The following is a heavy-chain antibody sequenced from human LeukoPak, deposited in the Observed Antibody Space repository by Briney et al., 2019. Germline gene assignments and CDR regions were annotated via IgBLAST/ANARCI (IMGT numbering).Heavy chain of an antibody. CDR3: ARDLYNWNS. V-gene: IGHV4-59*01. D-gene: IGHD1-20*01. CDR1: GASISSYY. J-gene: IGHJ4*02. CDR2: IYYSGNT. Sequence: SETLSLTCTVSGASISSYYWSWIRQPPGKGLEWIGFIYYSGNTNYNPSLKSRVTISVDTSKNQFSLKLSSVTAADTAVYYCARDLYNWNSWGQGTLVTVSS.